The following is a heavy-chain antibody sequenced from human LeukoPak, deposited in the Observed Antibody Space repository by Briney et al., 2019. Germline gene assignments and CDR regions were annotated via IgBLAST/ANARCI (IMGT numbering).Heavy chain of an antibody. CDR1: GGTFSSYA. CDR3: AKDPKIKGIDWYSSSWYAVSDYFDY. J-gene: IGHJ4*02. CDR2: IIPIFGTA. Sequence: SVKVSCKASGGTFSSYAISWVRQAPGQGLEWMGGIIPIFGTANYAQKFQGRVTITADESTSTAYMELSSLRAEDTAVYYCAKDPKIKGIDWYSSSWYAVSDYFDYWGQGTLVTVSS. D-gene: IGHD6-13*01. V-gene: IGHV1-69*01.